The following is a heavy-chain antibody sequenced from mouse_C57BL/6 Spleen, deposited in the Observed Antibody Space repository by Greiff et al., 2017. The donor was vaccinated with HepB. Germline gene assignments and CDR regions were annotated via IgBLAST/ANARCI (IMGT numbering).Heavy chain of an antibody. D-gene: IGHD1-1*01. CDR1: GFTFSSYA. V-gene: IGHV5-4*03. J-gene: IGHJ1*03. CDR2: ISDGGSYT. Sequence: DVKLVESGGGLVKPGGSLKLSCAASGFTFSSYAMSWVRQTPEKRLEWVATISDGGSYTYYPDNVKGRFTISRDNAKNNLYLQMSHLKSEDTAMYYCARILSYYYGSSHYWYFDVWGTGTTVTVSS. CDR3: ARILSYYYGSSHYWYFDV.